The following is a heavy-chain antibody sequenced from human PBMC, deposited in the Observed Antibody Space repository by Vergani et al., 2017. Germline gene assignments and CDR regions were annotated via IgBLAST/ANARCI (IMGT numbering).Heavy chain of an antibody. D-gene: IGHD3-22*01. Sequence: QVQLQQWGAGLLKPSETLSLTCAVYGGSFSGYYWSWIRQPPGKGREWIGESNHSGSTNYNPSLKSRVTISVDTSKNQFSLKRSSVTAADTAVYYCARGLGYDSSGYYTPFDYWGQGTLVTVSS. CDR2: SNHSGST. CDR1: GGSFSGYY. J-gene: IGHJ4*02. V-gene: IGHV4-34*01. CDR3: ARGLGYDSSGYYTPFDY.